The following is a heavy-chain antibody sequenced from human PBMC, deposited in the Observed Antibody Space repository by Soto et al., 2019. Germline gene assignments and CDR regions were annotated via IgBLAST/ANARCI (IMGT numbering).Heavy chain of an antibody. J-gene: IGHJ4*02. CDR1: GYSFTAYL. D-gene: IGHD2-2*01. Sequence: PGESLKISFQASGYSFTAYLITWVRQMPGKGLEWMATIDPSDSYVDYSPSFRGHVTFSVDRSITTVYLQWNSLKASDSAMYFCTRRASSSFYHFDFWGQGARVLVSS. CDR3: TRRASSSFYHFDF. CDR2: IDPSDSYV. V-gene: IGHV5-10-1*01.